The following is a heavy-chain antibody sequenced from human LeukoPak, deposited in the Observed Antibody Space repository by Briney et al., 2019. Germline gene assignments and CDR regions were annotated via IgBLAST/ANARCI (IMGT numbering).Heavy chain of an antibody. CDR1: GGTFCSYA. V-gene: IGHV1-69*01. CDR2: IIPIFGTA. CDR3: ARSYCSGGSCYGGNWFDP. D-gene: IGHD2-15*01. Sequence: SVKVSCKASGGTFCSYAISWVRQAPGQGLEWMGGIIPIFGTANYAQKFQGRVTITADESTSTAYMELSSLRSEDTAVYYCARSYCSGGSCYGGNWFDPWGQGTLVTVSS. J-gene: IGHJ5*02.